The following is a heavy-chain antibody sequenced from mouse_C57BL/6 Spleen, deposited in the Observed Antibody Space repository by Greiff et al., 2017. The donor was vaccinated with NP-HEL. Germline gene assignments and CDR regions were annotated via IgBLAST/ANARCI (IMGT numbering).Heavy chain of an antibody. CDR2: IDPSDSYT. D-gene: IGHD1-1*01. J-gene: IGHJ1*03. CDR1: GYTFTSYW. CDR3: ARMVLRYFDV. V-gene: IGHV1-50*01. Sequence: VQLQQSGAELVKPGASVKLSCKASGYTFTSYWMQWVKQRPGQGLEWIGEIDPSDSYTNYNQKFKGKATLTVDTSSSTAYMQLSSLTSEDSAVYYCARMVLRYFDVWGTGTTVTVSS.